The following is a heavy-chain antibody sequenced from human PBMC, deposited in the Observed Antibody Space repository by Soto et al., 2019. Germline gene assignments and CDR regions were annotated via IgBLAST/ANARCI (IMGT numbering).Heavy chain of an antibody. D-gene: IGHD3-10*01. CDR3: AGAGVTPNFFDY. J-gene: IGHJ4*02. Sequence: GGSLRLSCAASGFSVRTNYMSWVRQAPGKGLEWVSVYESGGSIYYADSVKGRFTISRDTSKNTLDLQMNSLRGEDTAVYYCAGAGVTPNFFDYWGQGARVTVSS. CDR2: YESGGSI. V-gene: IGHV3-53*01. CDR1: GFSVRTNY.